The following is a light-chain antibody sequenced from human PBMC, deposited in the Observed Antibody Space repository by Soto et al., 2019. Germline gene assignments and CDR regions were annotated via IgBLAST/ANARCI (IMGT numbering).Light chain of an antibody. V-gene: IGKV3-15*01. J-gene: IGKJ1*01. CDR2: GAS. Sequence: EIVMTQSPATLSVSPGERATLSCRASQSVSSNLAWYQQKPGQAPRLLIYGASTRATAIPARFSGSGSGTEFTLTISSLQSEDVAVYYCQQYNNWPTWTFGQGTKVEIK. CDR1: QSVSSN. CDR3: QQYNNWPTWT.